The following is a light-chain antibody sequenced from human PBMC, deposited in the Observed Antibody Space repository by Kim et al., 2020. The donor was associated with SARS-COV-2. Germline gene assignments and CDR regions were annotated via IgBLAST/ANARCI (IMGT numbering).Light chain of an antibody. CDR3: QAWDSSPGASWV. J-gene: IGLJ3*02. V-gene: IGLV3-1*01. CDR1: KLGDKY. Sequence: SYELTQPPSVSVSPGQTASITCSGDKLGDKYACWYQQKPGQSPVLVIYQDSKRPSGIPERFSGSNSGNTATLTISGTQAMDEADYYCQAWDSSPGASWVFGGGTQLTVL. CDR2: QDS.